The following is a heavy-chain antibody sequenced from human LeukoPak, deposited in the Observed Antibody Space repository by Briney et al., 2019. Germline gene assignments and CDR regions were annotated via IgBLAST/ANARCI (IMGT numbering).Heavy chain of an antibody. V-gene: IGHV1-8*01. CDR3: ARVESGSYYDAFDI. Sequence: GASVKVSCKASGYTFTSYDINWVRQATRQGLEWMGWMNPNSGNTGYAQKFQGRVTMTRNTSISTAYMELSSLRSEDTAVYYCARVESGSYYDAFDIWGQGTMVTVSS. CDR2: MNPNSGNT. D-gene: IGHD1-26*01. CDR1: GYTFTSYD. J-gene: IGHJ3*02.